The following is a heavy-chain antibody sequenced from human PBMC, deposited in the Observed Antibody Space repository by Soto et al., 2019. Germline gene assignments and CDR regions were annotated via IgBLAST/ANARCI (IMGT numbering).Heavy chain of an antibody. D-gene: IGHD3-9*01. CDR1: VLAFRESE. V-gene: IGHV3-30*19. J-gene: IGHJ5*02. Sequence: GSSLRLSCEASVLAFRESEMHWGRRAPGKGLEWVAFVSYDGDDQYYADSVKGRFTVSRDNSGNTLHLQMDSLRPEDTAFYYCARASYFSEKTAYYAKAFKWFDPWGHGSLVTVGS. CDR3: ARASYFSEKTAYYAKAFKWFDP. CDR2: VSYDGDDQ.